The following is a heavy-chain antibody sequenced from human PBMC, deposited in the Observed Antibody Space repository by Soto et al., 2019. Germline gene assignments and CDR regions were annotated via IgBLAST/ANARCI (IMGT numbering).Heavy chain of an antibody. V-gene: IGHV3-30*03. CDR3: ARDVATSGTKFFYGMDV. Sequence: LRLSCSASRVIFNIYGMHWVRQTPGKGLEWVAVISYDGANKYYADYVKGRFTISRDNSKNTLYLEMNSLRPDDTAIYYCARDVATSGTKFFYGMDVWGQGTTVTISS. CDR2: ISYDGANK. J-gene: IGHJ6*02. CDR1: RVIFNIYG. D-gene: IGHD1-1*01.